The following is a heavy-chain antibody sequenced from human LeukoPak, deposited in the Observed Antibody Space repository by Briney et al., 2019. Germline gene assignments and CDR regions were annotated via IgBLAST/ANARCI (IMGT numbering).Heavy chain of an antibody. Sequence: PGESLKISCKASGGTFSSYAISWVRQAPGQGLEWMGGIIPIFGTANYAQKFQGRVTITADESTSAAYMELSSLRSEDTAVYYCARVPEYSGSYYDTVQGTQGGFYYWGQGTLVTVSS. V-gene: IGHV1-69*01. D-gene: IGHD1-26*01. CDR1: GGTFSSYA. CDR3: ARVPEYSGSYYDTVQGTQGGFYY. J-gene: IGHJ4*02. CDR2: IIPIFGTA.